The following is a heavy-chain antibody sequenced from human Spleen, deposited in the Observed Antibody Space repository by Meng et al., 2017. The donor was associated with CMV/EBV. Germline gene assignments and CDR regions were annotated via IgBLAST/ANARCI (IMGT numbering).Heavy chain of an antibody. Sequence: ASVKVSCKASGYTFTSYAMHWVRQAPGQRLEWMGWSNAGNGNTKYSQEFQGRVTITTDESTSTAYMELSSLRSEDTAVYYCARGSVSNYGLGWFDPWGQGTLVTVSS. V-gene: IGHV1-3*02. D-gene: IGHD4-11*01. CDR1: GYTFTSYA. CDR3: ARGSVSNYGLGWFDP. J-gene: IGHJ5*02. CDR2: SNAGNGNT.